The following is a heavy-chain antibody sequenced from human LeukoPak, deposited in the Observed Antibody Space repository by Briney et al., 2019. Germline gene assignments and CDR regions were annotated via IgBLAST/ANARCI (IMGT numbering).Heavy chain of an antibody. J-gene: IGHJ4*02. V-gene: IGHV4-59*01. CDR1: GGSISSYY. CDR3: ARHTDGSFDY. CDR2: IYYSGST. Sequence: PSETLSLTCTVSGGSISSYYWSWIRQPPGKGLEWIGYIYYSGSTNYNPSLKSRVTISVDTSKNQFSLKLSSVTAADTAVYYCARHTDGSFDYWGQGTLVTVSS.